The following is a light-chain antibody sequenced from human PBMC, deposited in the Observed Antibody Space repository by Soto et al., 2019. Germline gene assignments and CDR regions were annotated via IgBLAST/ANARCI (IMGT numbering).Light chain of an antibody. CDR3: QQYNNWPGT. V-gene: IGKV3-15*01. CDR2: GAS. Sequence: EIVMTQSPATLSVSPGERATLSCRASQSVSSNLAWYQQKPGQAPRLLLYGASTRATGIPARFSGSGSGTECTLTISSLQSEDFAVYYCQQYNNWPGTFGQGTKVEIK. CDR1: QSVSSN. J-gene: IGKJ1*01.